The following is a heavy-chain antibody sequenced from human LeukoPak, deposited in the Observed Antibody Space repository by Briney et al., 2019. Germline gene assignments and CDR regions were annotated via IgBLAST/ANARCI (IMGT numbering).Heavy chain of an antibody. CDR1: GGSFSGYY. CDR2: INHSGST. V-gene: IGHV4-34*01. CDR3: ARGEDSSGYPPDY. Sequence: PSETLSLTCAVYGGSFSGYYWSWIRQPPGKGLEWIGEINHSGSTNYNPSLKSRVTISVDTSKNQFSLKLSSVTAADTAVYYCARGEDSSGYPPDYWGQGTLVTVSS. D-gene: IGHD3-22*01. J-gene: IGHJ4*02.